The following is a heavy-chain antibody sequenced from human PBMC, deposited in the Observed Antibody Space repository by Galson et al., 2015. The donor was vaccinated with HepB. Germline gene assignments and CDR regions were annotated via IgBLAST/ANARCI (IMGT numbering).Heavy chain of an antibody. CDR1: GGTFSSYA. D-gene: IGHD2-15*01. CDR2: IIPILGIA. Sequence: SVKVSCKASGGTFSSYAISWVRQAPGQGLEWMGGIIPILGIANYAQKFQGRVTITADKSTSTAYMELSSLRSEDTAVYYCARARVWDIVVVVAATPWYYYYYMDVWGRGTTVTVSS. V-gene: IGHV1-69*10. J-gene: IGHJ6*03. CDR3: ARARVWDIVVVVAATPWYYYYYMDV.